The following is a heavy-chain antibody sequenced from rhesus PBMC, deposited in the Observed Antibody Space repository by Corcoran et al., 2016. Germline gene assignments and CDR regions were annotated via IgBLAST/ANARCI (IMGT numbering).Heavy chain of an antibody. D-gene: IGHD4-35*01. J-gene: IGHJ4*01. CDR3: ARMTTVTNIDY. Sequence: QVQLQESGPGLVKPWETLSLTCAVCGYSLSSGYGWGWIRQPPGKGLEWIGQIYGGSSSTYYNPSLKSRVTVSKDTSKNQFSLKLSSVTAADTAVYYCARMTTVTNIDYWGQGVLVTVSS. CDR2: IYGGSSST. CDR1: GYSLSSGYG. V-gene: IGHV4-127*01.